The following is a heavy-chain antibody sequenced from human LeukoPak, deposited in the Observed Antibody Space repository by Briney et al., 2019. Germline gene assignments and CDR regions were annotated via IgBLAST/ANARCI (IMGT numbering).Heavy chain of an antibody. D-gene: IGHD5-18*01. CDR3: ARDRSPAPGRSYGRGHFDY. Sequence: SLKVSCEASGCTFSSYAISWVRQAPGQGLEWMGGIIPIFGTANYAQKFKGRVTITADESTSTAYMELSRLRSDDTAVYYCARDRSPAPGRSYGRGHFDYWGQGTLVTVSS. CDR2: IIPIFGTA. CDR1: GCTFSSYA. J-gene: IGHJ4*02. V-gene: IGHV1-69*13.